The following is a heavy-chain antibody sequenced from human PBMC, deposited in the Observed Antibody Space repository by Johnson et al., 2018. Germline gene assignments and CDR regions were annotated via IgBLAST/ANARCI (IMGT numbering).Heavy chain of an antibody. CDR2: IYSEGST. CDR1: GFTVSTNY. Sequence: EVQLLETGGGLVQPGGSLRLSCAASGFTVSTNYMSWVRQAPGKGLEWVSVIYSEGSTHYADSVKGRFTVSRDISKNTLYLQMSSLGAEDTAVYFCARTKRGAFDIWGQGTMVTVSS. J-gene: IGHJ3*02. D-gene: IGHD2-8*01. CDR3: ARTKRGAFDI. V-gene: IGHV3-66*02.